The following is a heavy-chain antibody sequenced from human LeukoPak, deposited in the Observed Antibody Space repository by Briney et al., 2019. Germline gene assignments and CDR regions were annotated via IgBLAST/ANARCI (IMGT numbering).Heavy chain of an antibody. CDR2: ISYDGSNK. Sequence: PGGSLRLSCAASGFTFSSYGMHWVRQAPGKGLEWVAVISYDGSNKYYADSVKGRFTISRDNSKNTLYLQTSSLRAEDTAVYYCAKVGAVAGTDYYYYGMDVWGKGTTVTVSS. J-gene: IGHJ6*04. D-gene: IGHD6-19*01. V-gene: IGHV3-30*18. CDR1: GFTFSSYG. CDR3: AKVGAVAGTDYYYYGMDV.